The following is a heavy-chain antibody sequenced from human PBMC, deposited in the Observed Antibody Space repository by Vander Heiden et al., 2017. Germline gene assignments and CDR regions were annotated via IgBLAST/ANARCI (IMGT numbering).Heavy chain of an antibody. Sequence: EVQLLESGGGLVQPGGSLRLSCAASGFTFSSYAMSWVRQAPGKGLEWVSAISGSGGSTYYADSVKGRFTISRDNSKNTLYLQMNSLRAEDTAVYYCAKGLGYCSSTSCYREMDYYYGMDVWGQGTTVTVSS. D-gene: IGHD2-2*02. CDR1: GFTFSSYA. V-gene: IGHV3-23*01. J-gene: IGHJ6*02. CDR2: ISGSGGST. CDR3: AKGLGYCSSTSCYREMDYYYGMDV.